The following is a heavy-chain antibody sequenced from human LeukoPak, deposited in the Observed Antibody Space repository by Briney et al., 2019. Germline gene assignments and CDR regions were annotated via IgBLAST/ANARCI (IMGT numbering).Heavy chain of an antibody. Sequence: SQTLSLTCTVSGGSISSGSYYWSWIRQPAGKGLEWIGRIYTSGSTKYNPSLKSRVTISVDTSRNQFSLKLTSVTAADTAVYYCARHPTYSYGIIDYWGQGTLVTVSS. V-gene: IGHV4-61*02. CDR2: IYTSGST. CDR1: GGSISSGSYY. D-gene: IGHD5-18*01. CDR3: ARHPTYSYGIIDY. J-gene: IGHJ4*02.